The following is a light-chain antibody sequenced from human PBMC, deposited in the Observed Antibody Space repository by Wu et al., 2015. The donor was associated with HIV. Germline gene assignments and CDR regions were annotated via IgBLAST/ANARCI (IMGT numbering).Light chain of an antibody. J-gene: IGKJ2*01. CDR1: QSVGLW. V-gene: IGKV1-5*03. Sequence: DIQMTQSPSTLAASVGDRVTITCRASQSVGLWLAWYLQKPGKAPKLLIYKASNLESGVPSRFSGGGSETEFTLTINSLQSDDFATYYCQQYYGYPYTFGQGTKLQI. CDR2: KAS. CDR3: QQYYGYPYT.